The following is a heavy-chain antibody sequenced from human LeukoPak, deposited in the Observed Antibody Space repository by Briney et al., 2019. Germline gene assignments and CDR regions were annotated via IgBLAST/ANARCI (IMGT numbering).Heavy chain of an antibody. D-gene: IGHD3-10*01. V-gene: IGHV4-4*07. CDR3: AKERFGELFSFNNY. CDR2: IYTSGST. J-gene: IGHJ4*02. CDR1: GGSISSYY. Sequence: SETLSLTCTVSGGSISSYYWSWIRQPAGKGLEWIGRIYTSGSTNYNPSLKSRVTMSVDTSKNQFSLKLSSVTAADTAVYYCAKERFGELFSFNNYWGQGTLVTVSS.